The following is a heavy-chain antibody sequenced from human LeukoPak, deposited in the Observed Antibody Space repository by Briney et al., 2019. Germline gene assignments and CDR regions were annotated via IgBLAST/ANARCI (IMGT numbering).Heavy chain of an antibody. Sequence: ASVKVSCKASGYTFTGYYMHWVRQAPGQGLEWMGWISAYNGNTNYAQKLQGRVTMTRNTSISTAYMELSSLRSEDTAVYYCARRSYYYGSGSYPIDYWGQGTLVTVSS. J-gene: IGHJ4*02. CDR2: ISAYNGNT. V-gene: IGHV1-2*02. CDR1: GYTFTGYY. CDR3: ARRSYYYGSGSYPIDY. D-gene: IGHD3-10*01.